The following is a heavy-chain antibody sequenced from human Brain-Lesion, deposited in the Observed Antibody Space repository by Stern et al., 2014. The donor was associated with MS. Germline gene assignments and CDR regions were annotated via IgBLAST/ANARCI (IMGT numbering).Heavy chain of an antibody. Sequence: VQLVESGAEVKKPGASVKVSCKTSGYIFTGYYIHWVRQAPVQGLEWMAWINPNTGGPKSAQKFQGRVTMSRDTSISTAYVELSSLTSDDTAVYYCARDQRGITIFGVVTDYYYLGMDVWGQGTTVTVSS. CDR1: GYIFTGYY. V-gene: IGHV1-2*02. CDR2: INPNTGGP. CDR3: ARDQRGITIFGVVTDYYYLGMDV. D-gene: IGHD3-3*01. J-gene: IGHJ6*02.